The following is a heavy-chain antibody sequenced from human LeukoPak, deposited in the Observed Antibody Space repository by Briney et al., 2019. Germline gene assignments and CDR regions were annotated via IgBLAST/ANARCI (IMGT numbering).Heavy chain of an antibody. J-gene: IGHJ5*02. CDR2: ISGSGMTI. CDR3: ARGVHSRGWIRGRLYNWFDP. D-gene: IGHD6-19*01. Sequence: GSLRLSCIASGCVFGDYGMSWVRQAPGKGLEWVSYISGSGMTISYADSAKGRFTISRDNAKHSLYLQMNSLRAEDTAVYYCARGVHSRGWIRGRLYNWFDPWGQGTLVTVSS. V-gene: IGHV3-48*03. CDR1: GCVFGDYG.